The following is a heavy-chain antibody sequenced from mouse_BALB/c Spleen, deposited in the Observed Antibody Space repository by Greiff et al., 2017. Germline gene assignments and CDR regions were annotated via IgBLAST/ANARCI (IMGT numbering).Heavy chain of an antibody. Sequence: EVKLVESGGGLVQPGGSRKLSCAASGFTFSSFGMHWVRQAPEKGLEWVAYISSGSSTIYYADTVKGRFTISRDNPKNTLFLQMTSLRSEDTAMYYCARSRLGLPYWGQGTLVTVSA. J-gene: IGHJ3*01. CDR1: GFTFSSFG. CDR3: ARSRLGLPY. V-gene: IGHV5-17*02. D-gene: IGHD3-1*01. CDR2: ISSGSSTI.